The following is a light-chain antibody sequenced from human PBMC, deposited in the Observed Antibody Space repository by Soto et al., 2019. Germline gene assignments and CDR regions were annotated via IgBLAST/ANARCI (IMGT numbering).Light chain of an antibody. CDR3: SSYTTSSTRV. J-gene: IGLJ1*01. CDR1: TSNIGTTF. V-gene: IGLV1-51*01. CDR2: NND. Sequence: QSVLTQPPSVSAAPGQKVTISCSGSTSNIGTTFVSWYQQLPGTAPKILVYNNDRRPSGVSNRFSGSKSGNTASLTISGLQAEDEADYYCSSYTTSSTRVFGTGTKLTVL.